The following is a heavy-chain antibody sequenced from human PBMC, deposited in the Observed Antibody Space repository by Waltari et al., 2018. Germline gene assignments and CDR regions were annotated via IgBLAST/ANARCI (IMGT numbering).Heavy chain of an antibody. CDR2: ISSSGSTI. Sequence: VQLVQSGAEVKKPGSSVKVSCKASGFTFSSYEMNWVRQAPGKGLEWVSYISSSGSTIYYADSVKGRFTISRDNAKNSLYLQMNSLRAEDTAVYYCASAAVPETYYYYYGMDVWGQGTTVTVSS. D-gene: IGHD2-15*01. V-gene: IGHV3-48*03. J-gene: IGHJ6*02. CDR3: ASAAVPETYYYYYGMDV. CDR1: GFTFSSYE.